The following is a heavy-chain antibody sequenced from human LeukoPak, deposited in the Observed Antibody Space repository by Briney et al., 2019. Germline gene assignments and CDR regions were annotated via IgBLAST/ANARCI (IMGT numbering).Heavy chain of an antibody. J-gene: IGHJ6*02. V-gene: IGHV4-39*07. CDR3: ARAGYSSLPPYYYGMDV. Sequence: SETLSLTCTVSGGSISSSSYYWGWIRQPPGKGLEWIGSIYYSGSTYYNPSLKSRVTISVDTSKNQFSLKLSSVTAADTAVYYCARAGYSSLPPYYYGMDVWGQGTTVTVSS. CDR1: GGSISSSSYY. CDR2: IYYSGST. D-gene: IGHD6-13*01.